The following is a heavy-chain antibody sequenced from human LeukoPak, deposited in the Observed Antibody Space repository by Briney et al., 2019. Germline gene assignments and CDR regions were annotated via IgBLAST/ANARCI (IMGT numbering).Heavy chain of an antibody. CDR3: ARNGWSGHYYMDV. Sequence: SVKVSCKASGGTFSSYAISWVRQAPGQGLEWMGGIIPIFGTANYAQKFQGRATITTDESTSTAYMELSSLRSEDTAVYYCARNGWSGHYYMDVWGKGTTVTVSS. CDR1: GGTFSSYA. D-gene: IGHD3-3*01. V-gene: IGHV1-69*05. J-gene: IGHJ6*03. CDR2: IIPIFGTA.